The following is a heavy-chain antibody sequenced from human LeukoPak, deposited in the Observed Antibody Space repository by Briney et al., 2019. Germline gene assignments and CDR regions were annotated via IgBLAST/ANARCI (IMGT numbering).Heavy chain of an antibody. D-gene: IGHD3-22*01. Sequence: PSETLSLTCAVYGGSFSGYYWSWIRQPAGKGLEWIGRIYTSGSTNYNPSLKSRVTMSVDTSKNQFSLKLSSVTAADTAVYFCVRVIGAPNYYYYMDVWGKGTTVTVSS. CDR1: GGSFSGYY. V-gene: IGHV4-59*10. CDR2: IYTSGST. CDR3: VRVIGAPNYYYYMDV. J-gene: IGHJ6*03.